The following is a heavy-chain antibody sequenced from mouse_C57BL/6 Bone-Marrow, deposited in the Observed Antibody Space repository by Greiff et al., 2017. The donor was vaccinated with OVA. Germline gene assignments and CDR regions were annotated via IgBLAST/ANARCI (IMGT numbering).Heavy chain of an antibody. D-gene: IGHD1-1*01. CDR3: ARHTYYYGQWYFDV. CDR1: GFTFSSYG. CDR2: ISRGGSYP. J-gene: IGHJ1*03. V-gene: IGHV5-6*01. Sequence: EVNVVESGGDLVKPGASLKLSCAASGFTFSSYGMSWVRQTPDKRLEWVATISRGGSYPSYPDSVKGRFTISRDNAKNTLYLQMSSLTSEDTAMYYGARHTYYYGQWYFDVWGTGTTVTVSA.